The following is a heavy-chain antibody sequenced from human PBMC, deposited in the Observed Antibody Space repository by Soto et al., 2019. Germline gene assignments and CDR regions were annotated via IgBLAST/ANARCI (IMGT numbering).Heavy chain of an antibody. D-gene: IGHD3-3*01. J-gene: IGHJ6*02. CDR3: AKFVGRFLEWFPRLGYYYGMDV. Sequence: PGGSLRLSCAASGFTFSSYGMHWVRQAPGKGLEWVAVISYDGSNKYYADSVKGRFTISRDNSKNTLYLQMNSLRAEDTAVYYCAKFVGRFLEWFPRLGYYYGMDVWGQGTTVTVSS. V-gene: IGHV3-30*18. CDR1: GFTFSSYG. CDR2: ISYDGSNK.